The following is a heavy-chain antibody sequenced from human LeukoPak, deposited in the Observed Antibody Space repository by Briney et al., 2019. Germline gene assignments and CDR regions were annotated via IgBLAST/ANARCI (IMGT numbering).Heavy chain of an antibody. Sequence: GGSLRLSCAASGFMFSSYWMTWVRQAPGKGPEWVANINQDGSIRYYVGSVQGRFTISRDNAKNSLYLQMYSLRVEDTAVYYCARTNAWHPGDYWGQGTLVTVSS. CDR3: ARTNAWHPGDY. D-gene: IGHD2-2*01. CDR2: INQDGSIR. CDR1: GFMFSSYW. V-gene: IGHV3-7*01. J-gene: IGHJ4*02.